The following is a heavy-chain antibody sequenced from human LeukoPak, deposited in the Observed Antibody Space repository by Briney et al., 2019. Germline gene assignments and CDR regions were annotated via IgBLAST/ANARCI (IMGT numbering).Heavy chain of an antibody. J-gene: IGHJ4*02. Sequence: GASVKVSCKASGYTFTSYYMHWVRQAPGQGLEWMGWINPNSGGTNYAQKFQGRVTMTRDTSISTAYMELSSLRSEDTAVYYCARGPFSSSWYSTGKYYFDYWGQGTLVTVSS. D-gene: IGHD6-13*01. CDR2: INPNSGGT. CDR3: ARGPFSSSWYSTGKYYFDY. V-gene: IGHV1-2*02. CDR1: GYTFTSYY.